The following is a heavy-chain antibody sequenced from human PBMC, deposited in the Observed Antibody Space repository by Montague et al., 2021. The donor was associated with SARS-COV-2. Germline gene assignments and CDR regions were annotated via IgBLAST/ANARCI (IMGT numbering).Heavy chain of an antibody. CDR2: IWYDGSNK. J-gene: IGHJ6*02. D-gene: IGHD4-23*01. Sequence: SLRLSCAASGFTFSSYGMHWVRQAPGKGLEWVAVIWYDGSNKYYADSVKGRFTISRDNSKNTLYLQMNSLRAEDTAVYYCAREDVYGGNSGGMDAWGQGTTVTVSS. CDR1: GFTFSSYG. V-gene: IGHV3-33*01. CDR3: AREDVYGGNSGGMDA.